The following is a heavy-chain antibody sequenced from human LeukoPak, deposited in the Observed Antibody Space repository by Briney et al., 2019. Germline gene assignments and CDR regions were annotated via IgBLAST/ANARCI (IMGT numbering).Heavy chain of an antibody. V-gene: IGHV3-30-3*01. CDR1: GFTVSSNY. D-gene: IGHD2-2*01. CDR2: ISYDGSNK. J-gene: IGHJ6*02. Sequence: HPGGSLRLSCAASGFTVSSNYMSWVRQAPGKGLEWVAVISYDGSNKYYADSVKGRFTISRDNSKNTLYLQMNSLRAEDTAVYYCARVRGGCSSTSCYLYYYYYGMDVWGQGTTVTVSS. CDR3: ARVRGGCSSTSCYLYYYYYGMDV.